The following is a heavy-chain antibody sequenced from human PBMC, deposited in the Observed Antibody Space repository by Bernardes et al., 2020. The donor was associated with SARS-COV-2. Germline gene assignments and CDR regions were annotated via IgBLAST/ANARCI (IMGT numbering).Heavy chain of an antibody. CDR2: INWNGGST. CDR3: ARLPPNYDYVWGSYRYTAGFDY. D-gene: IGHD3-16*02. V-gene: IGHV3-20*04. CDR1: GFTFDDYG. J-gene: IGHJ4*02. Sequence: GSLRLSCAASGFTFDDYGMRWVRQAPGKGLEWVSGINWNGGSTGYADSVKGRFTISRDNAKNSLYLQMNSLRAEDTALYYCARLPPNYDYVWGSYRYTAGFDYWGQGTLVTVSS.